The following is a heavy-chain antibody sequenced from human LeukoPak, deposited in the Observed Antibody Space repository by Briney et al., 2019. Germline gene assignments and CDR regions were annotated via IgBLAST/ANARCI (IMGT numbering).Heavy chain of an antibody. CDR2: INHSGYT. V-gene: IGHV4-34*01. D-gene: IGHD6-19*01. CDR1: GVPFSNYY. J-gene: IGHJ4*02. CDR3: TRAVAGHPD. Sequence: SETLPLTCAVSGVPFSNYYWSWVRQSPEKGLEWIGEINHSGYTNYSPSLKSRVTISIDTSRNQFSLMLTSVTAADTAVYYCTRAVAGHPDWGQGTLVTVSS.